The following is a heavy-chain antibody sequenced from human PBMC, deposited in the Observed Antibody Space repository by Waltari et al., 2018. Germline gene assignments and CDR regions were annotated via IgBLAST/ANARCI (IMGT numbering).Heavy chain of an antibody. V-gene: IGHV3-74*01. J-gene: IGHJ4*02. D-gene: IGHD3-3*02. Sequence: EVQLVESGGGLVPPGGSLRLSCAASGFSFTEYFMHWVRQVPGKGLEWVSRINIEGTYTDYAYSGKGRFTISRDNARNMVYLQMNSLRAEDGGLYDCTFVAGPVYWGLGTPVTVAS. CDR1: GFSFTEYF. CDR2: INIEGTYT. CDR3: TFVAGPVY.